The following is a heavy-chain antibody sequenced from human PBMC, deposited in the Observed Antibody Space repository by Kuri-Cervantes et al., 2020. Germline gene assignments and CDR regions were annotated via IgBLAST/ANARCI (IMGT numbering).Heavy chain of an antibody. CDR1: GYTFITYY. Sequence: ASVKVSCKASGYTFITYYIHWVRQAPGRGLEWMGIINPSGGSTSYAQKFQGRVTMTRDTSTTTVYMELSSLRSEDTAVYYCARGKGYNWNDAALDIWGQGTMVTVSS. CDR2: INPSGGST. CDR3: ARGKGYNWNDAALDI. V-gene: IGHV1-46*01. D-gene: IGHD1-1*01. J-gene: IGHJ3*02.